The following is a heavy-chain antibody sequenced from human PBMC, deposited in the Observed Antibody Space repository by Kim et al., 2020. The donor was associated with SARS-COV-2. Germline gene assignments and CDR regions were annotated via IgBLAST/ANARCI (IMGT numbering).Heavy chain of an antibody. CDR3: ARAAMVPPHWYFDL. CDR2: ISAYNGNT. V-gene: IGHV1-18*01. CDR1: GYTFTSYG. J-gene: IGHJ2*01. D-gene: IGHD5-18*01. Sequence: ASVKVSCKASGYTFTSYGISWVRQAPGQGLEWMGWISAYNGNTNYAQKLQGRVTMTTDTSTSTAYMELRSLRSDDTAVYYCARAAMVPPHWYFDLWGRGTLVTVSS.